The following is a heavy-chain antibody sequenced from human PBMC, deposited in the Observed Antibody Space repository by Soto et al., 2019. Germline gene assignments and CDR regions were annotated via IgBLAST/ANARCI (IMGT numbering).Heavy chain of an antibody. CDR3: ARDSSGYPSLPDY. CDR1: GFTFSSYG. V-gene: IGHV3-33*01. D-gene: IGHD3-22*01. J-gene: IGHJ4*02. Sequence: QVQLVESGGGVVQPGRSLRLSCAASGFTFSSYGMHWVRQAPGKGLEWVAVIWYDGSNKYYADSVKGRFTISRDNSKNPLYLQMNSLRAEDTAVYYCARDSSGYPSLPDYWGQGTLVTVSS. CDR2: IWYDGSNK.